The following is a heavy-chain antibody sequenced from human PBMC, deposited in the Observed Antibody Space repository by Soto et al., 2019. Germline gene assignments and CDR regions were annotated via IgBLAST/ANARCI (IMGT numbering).Heavy chain of an antibody. CDR2: INPSGGST. CDR3: ARVRRSGWSGMDV. J-gene: IGHJ6*02. D-gene: IGHD6-19*01. CDR1: GYTFTSYY. Sequence: ASVKVSFKASGYTFTSYYMHWVRQAPGQGLEWMGIINPSGGSTSYAQKFQGRVTMTRDTSTSTVYMELSSLRSEDTAVYYCARVRRSGWSGMDVWGQGTTVTVSS. V-gene: IGHV1-46*01.